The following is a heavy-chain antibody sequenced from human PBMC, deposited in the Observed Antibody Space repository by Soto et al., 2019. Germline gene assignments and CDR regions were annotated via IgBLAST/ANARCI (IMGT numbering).Heavy chain of an antibody. Sequence: PGGSLRLSCAASGFTFGSYSMNWVRQGPGKGLEWVSYISSSSSTIYYADSVKGRFTISRDNAKNSLYLQMSSLRDEDTAVYYCARENVDWSLNWFDPWGQGTLVTVSS. CDR2: ISSSSSTI. V-gene: IGHV3-48*02. CDR3: ARENVDWSLNWFDP. J-gene: IGHJ5*02. D-gene: IGHD3-9*01. CDR1: GFTFGSYS.